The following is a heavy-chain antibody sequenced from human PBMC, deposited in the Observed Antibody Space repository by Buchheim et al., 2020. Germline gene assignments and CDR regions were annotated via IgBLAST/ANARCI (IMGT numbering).Heavy chain of an antibody. J-gene: IGHJ6*02. D-gene: IGHD6-13*01. Sequence: QLQLQESGPGLVKPSETLSLTCTVSGGSISSSSYYWGWIRQPPGKGLEWIGSIYYSGSTYYNPSLKSRVTISVDTSTNQFSLKLSSVTAADTAVYYCARRLRVGSSSWRNYYYYGMDVWGQGTT. CDR1: GGSISSSSYY. V-gene: IGHV4-39*01. CDR2: IYYSGST. CDR3: ARRLRVGSSSWRNYYYYGMDV.